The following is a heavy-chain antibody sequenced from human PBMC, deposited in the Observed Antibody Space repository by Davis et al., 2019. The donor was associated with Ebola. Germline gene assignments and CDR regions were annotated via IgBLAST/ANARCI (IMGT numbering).Heavy chain of an antibody. CDR2: INRSGYTI. Sequence: GESLKISCAASGFTFSRYSMNWVRQAPGKGLEWVSYINRSGYTIYYADSVKGRFTISRDNAKNSLFLQMNSLRDEDTAVYYCARDGYSNDWGDYWGQGTLVTVSS. D-gene: IGHD6-19*01. CDR1: GFTFSRYS. CDR3: ARDGYSNDWGDY. J-gene: IGHJ4*02. V-gene: IGHV3-48*02.